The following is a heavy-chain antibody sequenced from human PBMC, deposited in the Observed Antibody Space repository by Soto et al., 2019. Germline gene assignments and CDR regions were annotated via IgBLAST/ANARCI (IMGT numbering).Heavy chain of an antibody. CDR1: GGPISSYA. V-gene: IGHV1-69*13. CDR3: ARDAHGYPLPQVAFDI. J-gene: IGHJ3*02. Sequence: SVKVSFKTSGGPISSYAISWGRQAPGQGPEWMGGIIPIFGTPKYAQKFQGRVTITADESTSTAYMELNSLRSEDTAVYYCARDAHGYPLPQVAFDIWGQGTMVTVSS. D-gene: IGHD6-25*01. CDR2: IIPIFGTP.